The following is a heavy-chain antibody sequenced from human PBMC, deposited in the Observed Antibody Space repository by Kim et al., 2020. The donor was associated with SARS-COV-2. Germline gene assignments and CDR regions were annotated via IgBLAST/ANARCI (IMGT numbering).Heavy chain of an antibody. Sequence: SETLSLTCTVSGGSISSGGYYWSWIRQHPGKGLEWIGYIYYSGSTYYNPSLKSRVTISVDTSKNQFSLKLSSVTAADTAVYYCARDSRSSWYPVWYYYGMDVWGQGTTVTVSS. J-gene: IGHJ6*02. V-gene: IGHV4-31*03. CDR3: ARDSRSSWYPVWYYYGMDV. CDR1: GGSISSGGYY. D-gene: IGHD6-13*01. CDR2: IYYSGST.